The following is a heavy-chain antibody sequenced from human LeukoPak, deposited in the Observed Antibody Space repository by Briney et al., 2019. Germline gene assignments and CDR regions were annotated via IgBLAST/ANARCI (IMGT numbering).Heavy chain of an antibody. CDR1: GFTFGDYA. Sequence: PGGSLRLSCTASGFTFGDYAMSWVRQAPGKGLEWVGFIRSKAYGGTTEYAASVKGRFTISRDDSKSIAYLQMNSLKTEDTAAYYCTRGGPPYDFWRRAGAFDIWGQGTMVTVSS. D-gene: IGHD3-3*01. J-gene: IGHJ3*02. CDR2: IRSKAYGGTT. CDR3: TRGGPPYDFWRRAGAFDI. V-gene: IGHV3-49*04.